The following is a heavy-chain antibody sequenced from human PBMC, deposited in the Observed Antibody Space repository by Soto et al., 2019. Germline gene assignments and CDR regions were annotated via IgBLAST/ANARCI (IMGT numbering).Heavy chain of an antibody. V-gene: IGHV5-51*01. CDR1: GYKFTSSW. CDR2: IFPSDSDT. J-gene: IGHJ5*02. D-gene: IGHD3-22*01. Sequence: GESLKISCRTSGYKFTSSWIACVRQMPGKGLEWMGIIFPSDSDTRYSPSFQGQVTTSADRSTSTVFLQWASLKASDTAVYFCARKDKSGYFNWFDPWGQGTLVTVSS. CDR3: ARKDKSGYFNWFDP.